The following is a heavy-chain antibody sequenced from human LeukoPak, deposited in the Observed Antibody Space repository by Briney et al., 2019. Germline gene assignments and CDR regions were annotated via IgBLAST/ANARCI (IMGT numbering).Heavy chain of an antibody. CDR3: AKDAKPSFVRGQVPNWHFDL. J-gene: IGHJ2*01. CDR2: IYSSGST. Sequence: SETLSLTCTVSGGSISSYYWSWIRQPAGKGLEWIGRIYSSGSTNYNPSLKSRVTMSVDTSKNQFSLKLSSVTAADTAVYYCAKDAKPSFVRGQVPNWHFDLWGRGTLVIVSS. V-gene: IGHV4-4*07. D-gene: IGHD3-10*01. CDR1: GGSISSYY.